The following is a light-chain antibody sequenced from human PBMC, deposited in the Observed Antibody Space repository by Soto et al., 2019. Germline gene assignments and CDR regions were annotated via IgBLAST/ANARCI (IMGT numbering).Light chain of an antibody. V-gene: IGKV4-1*01. CDR3: QQYYSIPFT. CDR2: GAS. J-gene: IGKJ2*01. Sequence: DFVMTQAPDSLAVSLGERATINCKSSQSVLYNSNNKNHLGWFQQKPGHPPKLLIYGASFRPSGVPDRFSGSGSGTDFTLPIRSLQAEDVAVYYCQQYYSIPFTFCQGTKLAI. CDR1: QSVLYNSNNKNH.